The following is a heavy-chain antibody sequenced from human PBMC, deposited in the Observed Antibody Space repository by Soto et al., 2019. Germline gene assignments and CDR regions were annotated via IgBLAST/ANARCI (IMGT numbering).Heavy chain of an antibody. D-gene: IGHD3-3*01. J-gene: IGHJ6*02. Sequence: SETLSLTCTVSGGSISSGGYYWSWIRQHPGKGLEWIGYIYYSGSTYYNTSLKSRVTISVDTSKDQFSLKLSSVTAADTAVYYCARPVLRFLEWGWGSTSDGMDVWGQGTTVTVSS. CDR2: IYYSGST. CDR1: GGSISSGGYY. CDR3: ARPVLRFLEWGWGSTSDGMDV. V-gene: IGHV4-31*03.